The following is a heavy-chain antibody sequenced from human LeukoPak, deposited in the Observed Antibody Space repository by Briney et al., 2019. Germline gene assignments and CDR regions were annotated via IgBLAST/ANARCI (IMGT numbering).Heavy chain of an antibody. V-gene: IGHV3-7*01. CDR2: IKHDGSGK. D-gene: IGHD1-26*01. Sequence: GGSLRLSCAASGFTFRDYWMSWVRQAPGKGLEWVANIKHDGSGKYYVASVKGRFTISKDIPKNSVYLQMNSLRTEDTAVYYCARNRGSYASDYWGQGTLVTVSS. CDR3: ARNRGSYASDY. J-gene: IGHJ4*02. CDR1: GFTFRDYW.